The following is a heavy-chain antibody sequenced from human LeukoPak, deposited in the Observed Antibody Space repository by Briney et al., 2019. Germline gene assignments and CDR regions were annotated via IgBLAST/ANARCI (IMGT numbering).Heavy chain of an antibody. CDR2: ISYDGTKR. V-gene: IGHV3-30*04. Sequence: GGSLRLSCAPSGFTFSNYALHWVRQAPGKGLEWVAVISYDGTKRYYADSVKGRFTISRDNSNNTLYLQLSSLRAEDTAVYYCARGRSRGVRFDYWGQGTLVTVS. J-gene: IGHJ4*02. CDR3: ARGRSRGVRFDY. CDR1: GFTFSNYA. D-gene: IGHD3-10*01.